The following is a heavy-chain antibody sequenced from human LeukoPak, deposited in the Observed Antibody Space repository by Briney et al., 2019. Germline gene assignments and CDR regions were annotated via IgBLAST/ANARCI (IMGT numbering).Heavy chain of an antibody. CDR1: GGSISSSS. Sequence: PSETLSLTCTVSGGSISSSSYYWGWIRQPPGKGLEWVSYITTSSSTIYYADSVKGRFTISRDNAKSSLYLQMNSLRAEDTAVYYCARGLNSSDAFDIWGRGTVVTVSS. V-gene: IGHV3-48*01. D-gene: IGHD2/OR15-2a*01. CDR3: ARGLNSSDAFDI. J-gene: IGHJ3*02. CDR2: ITTSSSTI.